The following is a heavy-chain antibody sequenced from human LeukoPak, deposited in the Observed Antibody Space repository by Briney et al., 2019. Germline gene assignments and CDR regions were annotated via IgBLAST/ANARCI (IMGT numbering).Heavy chain of an antibody. D-gene: IGHD3-22*01. CDR2: ISGSGDGT. V-gene: IGHV3-23*01. Sequence: PGGSLRLSCAASGFTFSSYAMSWARQAPGKGLEWVSTISGSGDGTYYADSVEGRFTISRDNSKNTVYLQMNSLRADDTAVYYCAKDPDDSSGFYSYHHWGQGTLVTVSS. J-gene: IGHJ1*01. CDR3: AKDPDDSSGFYSYHH. CDR1: GFTFSSYA.